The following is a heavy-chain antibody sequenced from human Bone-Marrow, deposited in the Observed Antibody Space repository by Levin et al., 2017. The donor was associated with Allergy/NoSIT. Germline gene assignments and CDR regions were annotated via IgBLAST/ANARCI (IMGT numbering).Heavy chain of an antibody. CDR1: GGSVSSSDYF. V-gene: IGHV4-39*01. CDR3: ARQVLYCSGGSCYSLDS. D-gene: IGHD2-15*01. J-gene: IGHJ4*02. CDR2: IFYNGNS. Sequence: SETLSLICTVSGGSVSSSDYFWGWIRQPPGKGLEWIGSIFYNGNSNYNSSLKSRVTMSVDTSKNNFSLKLTSVTAADTAVYYCARQVLYCSGGSCYSLDSWGQGTLVTVSS.